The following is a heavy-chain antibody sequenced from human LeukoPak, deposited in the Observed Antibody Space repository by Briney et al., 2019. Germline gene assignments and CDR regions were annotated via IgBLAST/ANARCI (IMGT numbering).Heavy chain of an antibody. Sequence: PGGSLRLSCAASEFTFSTYWMHWVRQPPGKGLVWVSRINGDGSDTTYADSVKGRFTISRDNAKNTLYLQMNSLRAEDTAVYYCVSFYETYWGRGTLVTVSS. CDR3: VSFYETY. D-gene: IGHD2/OR15-2a*01. J-gene: IGHJ4*02. CDR2: INGDGSDT. V-gene: IGHV3-74*01. CDR1: EFTFSTYW.